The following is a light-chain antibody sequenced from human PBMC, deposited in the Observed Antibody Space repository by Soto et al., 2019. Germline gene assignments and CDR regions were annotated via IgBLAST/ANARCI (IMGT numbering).Light chain of an antibody. Sequence: QSVLTQPPSTSGTPGQRVTISCSGSSSNIGTNTVNWYQQVPGTDPKLLIFSNDQRPSGVPDRFSGSTSCTSVSPAIIGRQSEDEADYFCAAWDARLNGLVFGGGTQLTVL. J-gene: IGLJ3*02. CDR2: SND. V-gene: IGLV1-44*01. CDR1: SSNIGTNT. CDR3: AAWDARLNGLV.